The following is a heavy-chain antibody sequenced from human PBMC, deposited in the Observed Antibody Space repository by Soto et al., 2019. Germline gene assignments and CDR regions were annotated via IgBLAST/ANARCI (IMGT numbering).Heavy chain of an antibody. D-gene: IGHD6-19*01. Sequence: HPGGSLRLSCAASGFTFSIYAMSWFRQAPGKGLEWASAISGSGGSTYYADSVKGRFTISRDNSKNTLYLQMNSLRAEDTAVYYCAKDRLAVAGYFDYWGQGTLVTVSS. J-gene: IGHJ4*02. CDR1: GFTFSIYA. CDR2: ISGSGGST. CDR3: AKDRLAVAGYFDY. V-gene: IGHV3-23*01.